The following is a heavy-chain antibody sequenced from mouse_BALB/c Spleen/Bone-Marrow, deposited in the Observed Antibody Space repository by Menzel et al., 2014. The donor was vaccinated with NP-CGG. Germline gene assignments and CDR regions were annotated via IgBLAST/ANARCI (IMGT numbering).Heavy chain of an antibody. Sequence: VQLVESGPGLVAPSQSLSITCTVSGFSLTSYGVHWVRQPPGKGLEWLGIIWAGGSTNYNSALMSRQSISKDNSKSQVFLKMNSLQSDDTAMYYCAIAYFGNYNYYFDFWGQGTTLTVSS. J-gene: IGHJ2*01. CDR1: GFSLTSYG. CDR3: AIAYFGNYNYYFDF. CDR2: IWAGGST. V-gene: IGHV2-9*02. D-gene: IGHD2-10*01.